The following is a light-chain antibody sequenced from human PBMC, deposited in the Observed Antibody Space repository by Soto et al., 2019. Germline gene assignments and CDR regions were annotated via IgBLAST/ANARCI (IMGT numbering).Light chain of an antibody. CDR3: QQYGDSPVT. J-gene: IGKJ5*01. Sequence: EIVLTQSPGTLSLSPGERATLSCRASHSVNSNYLARYRQRPGQAPRLLIYGASTRATGVPDTFSGRGSGTDFTLTISRLEPEDFAVYYCQQYGDSPVTFGQGTRLEIK. CDR1: HSVNSNY. V-gene: IGKV3-20*01. CDR2: GAS.